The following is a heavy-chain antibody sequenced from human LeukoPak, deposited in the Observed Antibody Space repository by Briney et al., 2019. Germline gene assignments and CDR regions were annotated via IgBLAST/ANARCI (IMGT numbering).Heavy chain of an antibody. V-gene: IGHV3-30*18. J-gene: IGHJ4*02. D-gene: IGHD5-12*01. CDR2: ISHDGSEK. Sequence: GGSLRLSCAASGFTFSNDGMHWVRQAPGKGLEWVAGISHDGSEKYYADSVKGRFSVSRDNSKNKVYLQMKNLRGEDTAVYYCAKDLKGYDEHWGRGTLVTVSS. CDR1: GFTFSNDG. CDR3: AKDLKGYDEH.